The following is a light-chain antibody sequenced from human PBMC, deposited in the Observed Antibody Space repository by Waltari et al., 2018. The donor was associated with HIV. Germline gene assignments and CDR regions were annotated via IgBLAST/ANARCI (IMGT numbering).Light chain of an antibody. CDR2: RVD. Sequence: QSALTQPASVSGSPGQSITISCTGITTDVSSSNLVSWYQHHPGKAPKLMIFRVDKRPSGVSNRFSGSRSGNTASLTISWLQAEDEADYYCCSYASSGTFVVFGGGTNLTVL. CDR3: CSYASSGTFVV. V-gene: IGLV2-23*02. J-gene: IGLJ2*01. CDR1: TTDVSSSNL.